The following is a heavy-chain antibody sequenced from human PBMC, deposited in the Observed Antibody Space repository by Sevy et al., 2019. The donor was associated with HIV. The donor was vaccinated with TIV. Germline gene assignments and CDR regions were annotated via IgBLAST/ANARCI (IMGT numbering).Heavy chain of an antibody. CDR1: GFTFSDAW. V-gene: IGHV3-15*01. D-gene: IGHD6-6*01. Sequence: GGSLRLYCATSGFTFSDAWMSWVRQTPGKGLECVGSIKSQTYGGTADYAAFVKGRFTISRDDSIGTLYLQMSSLKSDDTAVYYCTTDRQLVPFDYWVQGTLVTVSS. CDR3: TTDRQLVPFDY. J-gene: IGHJ4*02. CDR2: IKSQTYGGTA.